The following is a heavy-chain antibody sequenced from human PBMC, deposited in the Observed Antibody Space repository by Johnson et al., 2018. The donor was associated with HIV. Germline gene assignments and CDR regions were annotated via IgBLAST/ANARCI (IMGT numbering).Heavy chain of an antibody. CDR2: IWYDGSNK. Sequence: QVQLVESGGGVVQPGRSLRLSCAASGFTFSSYGMHWVRQAPGKGLEWVAVIWYDGSNKYYADSVKGRFTISRDNSKNTLYLQMNSLRAEDTAVYYCARDQGVRAFDIWGQGTMVTVSS. J-gene: IGHJ3*02. CDR3: ARDQGVRAFDI. D-gene: IGHD3-16*01. V-gene: IGHV3-30*19. CDR1: GFTFSSYG.